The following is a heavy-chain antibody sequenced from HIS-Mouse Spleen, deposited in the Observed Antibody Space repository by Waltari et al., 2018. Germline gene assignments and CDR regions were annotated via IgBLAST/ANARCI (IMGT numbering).Heavy chain of an antibody. Sequence: QLQLQESGPGLVKPSETLSLTCTVSGGSISSSSYYWGWIRQPPGKGLEWIGSIYYSGSTSSNPSPMSLVTIPVDTSKNQFSLKLSSVTAADTAVYYCARELPYSSSWYDWYFDLWGRGTLVTVSS. CDR2: IYYSGST. D-gene: IGHD6-13*01. J-gene: IGHJ2*01. CDR1: GGSISSSSYY. CDR3: ARELPYSSSWYDWYFDL. V-gene: IGHV4-39*07.